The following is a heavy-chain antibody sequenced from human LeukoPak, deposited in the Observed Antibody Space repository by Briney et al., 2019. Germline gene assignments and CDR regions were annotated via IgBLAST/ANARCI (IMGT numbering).Heavy chain of an antibody. CDR3: ARDFSTSPFDY. J-gene: IGHJ4*02. CDR2: IYHSGST. V-gene: IGHV4-38-2*02. Sequence: SETLSLTCTVSGYSICSGYYWGWIRQPPGTGLEWIGSIYHSGSTYYNPSLKSRVTISVDTSKNQFSLKLSSVTAADTAVYYCARDFSTSPFDYWGQGTLVTVSS. CDR1: GYSICSGYY. D-gene: IGHD2-2*01.